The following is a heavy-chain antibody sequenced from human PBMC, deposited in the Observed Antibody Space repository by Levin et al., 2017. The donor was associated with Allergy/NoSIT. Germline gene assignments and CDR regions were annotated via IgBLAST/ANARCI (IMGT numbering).Heavy chain of an antibody. J-gene: IGHJ5*02. CDR3: THGGLVGDTEFDP. CDR2: IYGNGDK. Sequence: SGPTLVKPTQTLTLTCTFSGFSLSPDRVGVGWIRQPPGKALEWLAAIYGNGDKHYNPSLSTRLSIIKDTSKNQVVLIMTNVDPVDTATYFCTHGGLVGDTEFDPWGQGTLVTVSS. CDR1: GFSLSPDRVG. V-gene: IGHV2-5*01. D-gene: IGHD1-26*01.